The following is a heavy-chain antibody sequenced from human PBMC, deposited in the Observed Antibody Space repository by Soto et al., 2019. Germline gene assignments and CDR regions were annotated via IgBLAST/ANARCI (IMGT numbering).Heavy chain of an antibody. Sequence: TQTCTFSGFSLSSSGVGVGWIRQPPGKALEWLALIYWNDDKRYSPSLKSRLTITKDTSKHQVVLIMINMAPVHTATYYCANSYGHFVYWGQGILVSVSS. CDR2: IYWNDDK. CDR3: ANSYGHFVY. V-gene: IGHV2-5*01. J-gene: IGHJ4*02. CDR1: GFSLSSSGVG. D-gene: IGHD4-17*01.